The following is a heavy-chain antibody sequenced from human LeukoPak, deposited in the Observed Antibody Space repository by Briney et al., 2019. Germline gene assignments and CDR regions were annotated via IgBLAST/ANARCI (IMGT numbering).Heavy chain of an antibody. J-gene: IGHJ5*02. V-gene: IGHV4-61*08. Sequence: SQTLSLTCTVSGGSISSGGSYWSWIRQPPGKGLEWIGYIYYSGSTNYNPSLKSRVTISVDTSKNQFSLKLSSVTAADTAVYYCARQPYSSSSNWFDPWGQGTLVTVSS. CDR3: ARQPYSSSSNWFDP. D-gene: IGHD6-13*01. CDR1: GGSISSGGSY. CDR2: IYYSGST.